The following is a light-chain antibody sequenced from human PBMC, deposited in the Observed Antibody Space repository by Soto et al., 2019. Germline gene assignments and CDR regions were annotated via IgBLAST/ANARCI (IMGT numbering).Light chain of an antibody. CDR3: QQSYSAPRT. V-gene: IGKV1-39*01. CDR2: GAS. Sequence: DIQITQSPSSLPASVGYRISITCRASQSIGTYLSWYQQKPGKAPKLLIYGASNLQSGVPSRFSGSGSDKGLTLTVSSLQPEDFATYYFQQSYSAPRTFGRGTK. J-gene: IGKJ2*01. CDR1: QSIGTY.